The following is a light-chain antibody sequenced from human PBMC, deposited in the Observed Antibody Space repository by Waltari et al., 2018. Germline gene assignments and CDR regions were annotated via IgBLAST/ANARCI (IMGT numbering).Light chain of an antibody. CDR3: QHYGPSPF. J-gene: IGKJ3*01. CDR2: GAS. V-gene: IGKV3-20*01. Sequence: EIVLTQSPGTLSLSPGERATLSCRASQSVTSSYLAWYQHKPGQAPRLLIYGASTRATGIPDRFSGSGSGTDFTLTISRLEPEDFAVYYCQHYGPSPFFGPG. CDR1: QSVTSSY.